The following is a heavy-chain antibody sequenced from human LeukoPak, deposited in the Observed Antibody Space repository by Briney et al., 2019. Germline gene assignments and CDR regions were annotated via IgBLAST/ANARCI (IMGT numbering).Heavy chain of an antibody. Sequence: QTGGSLRLSRAASGFTFSTYRMSWVRQAPGKGLEWVANIKQDGSEKHYVDSVKGRFTISRDNSKNTLYLQMNSLRAEDTAVYYCARGTGYTYAFTGRERTKSRLDYWGQGTLVTVSS. D-gene: IGHD5-18*01. CDR1: GFTFSTYR. V-gene: IGHV3-7*01. CDR3: ARGTGYTYAFTGRERTKSRLDY. J-gene: IGHJ4*02. CDR2: IKQDGSEK.